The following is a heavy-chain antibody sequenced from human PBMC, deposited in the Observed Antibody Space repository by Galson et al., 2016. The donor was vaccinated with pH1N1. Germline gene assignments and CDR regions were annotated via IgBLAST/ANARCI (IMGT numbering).Heavy chain of an antibody. CDR3: ARPGNYDGDRRGAFDR. D-gene: IGHD4-23*01. Sequence: SLRLSCAASGFTFHRYAMNWVRQAPGEGLEWISFITYTSATIYYADSVKGRFTVSRDNAKNSLYLQMNSLRAEDTAVYYCARPGNYDGDRRGAFDRWGQGTMVTVSP. CDR1: GFTFHRYA. J-gene: IGHJ3*01. V-gene: IGHV3-48*04. CDR2: ITYTSATI.